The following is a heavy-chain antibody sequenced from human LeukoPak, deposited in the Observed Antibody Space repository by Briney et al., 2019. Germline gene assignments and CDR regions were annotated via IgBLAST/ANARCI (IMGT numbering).Heavy chain of an antibody. CDR3: ARSGGRHIVAIDS. CDR1: GYRFNTYW. D-gene: IGHD2-21*01. Sequence: GESLKISCKASGYRFNTYWIGWVRQMPEKGLEWMGIIYPDDSETKYSPSFDGQVIISADKSITTAYLQWSSLKASDTAMYYCARSGGRHIVAIDSWGQGTLVTVSS. J-gene: IGHJ4*02. V-gene: IGHV5-51*01. CDR2: IYPDDSET.